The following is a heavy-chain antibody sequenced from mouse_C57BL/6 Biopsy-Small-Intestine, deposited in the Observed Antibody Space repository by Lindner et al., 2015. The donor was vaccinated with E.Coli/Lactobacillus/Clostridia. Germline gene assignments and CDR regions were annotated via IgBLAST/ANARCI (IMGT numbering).Heavy chain of an antibody. Sequence: VQLQESGPGLVAPSQSLSITCTVSGFSLTSYGVDWVRQSPGKGLEWLGVIWGVGGTNYNSALKSRLSISKDNSKSQVFLKMNSLQTDDTAMYYCASFYGNHYYAMDYWGQGTSVTVSS. J-gene: IGHJ4*01. CDR3: ASFYGNHYYAMDY. CDR2: IWGVGGT. CDR1: GFSLTSYG. V-gene: IGHV2-6*01. D-gene: IGHD2-1*01.